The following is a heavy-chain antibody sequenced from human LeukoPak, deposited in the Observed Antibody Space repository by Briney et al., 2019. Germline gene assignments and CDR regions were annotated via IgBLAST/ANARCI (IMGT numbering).Heavy chain of an antibody. CDR1: GGSFSGYY. CDR3: ARLPRGLIRSY. D-gene: IGHD3-16*01. CDR2: INHSGST. Sequence: PSETLSLTCAVYGGSFSGYYWSWLRQPPGKGLEWIGEINHSGSTNYNPSLKSRVTISVDTSKNQFSLTMASVTAADTAVYYCARLPRGLIRSYWGQGTLVTVSS. V-gene: IGHV4-34*01. J-gene: IGHJ4*02.